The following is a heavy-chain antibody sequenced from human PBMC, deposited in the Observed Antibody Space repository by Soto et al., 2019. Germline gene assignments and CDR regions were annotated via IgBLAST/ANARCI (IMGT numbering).Heavy chain of an antibody. D-gene: IGHD1-26*01. J-gene: IGHJ4*02. CDR1: GFTFSSYS. V-gene: IGHV3-48*02. CDR3: ARDGGSLGY. CDR2: ISSSSSTI. Sequence: EVQLVESRGGLVQPGGSLRLSCAASGFTFSSYSMNWVRQAPGKGLEWVSYISSSSSTIYYADSVKGRFTISRDNAKNSLYLQMNSLSDEDTAVYYCARDGGSLGYWGQGTLVTVSS.